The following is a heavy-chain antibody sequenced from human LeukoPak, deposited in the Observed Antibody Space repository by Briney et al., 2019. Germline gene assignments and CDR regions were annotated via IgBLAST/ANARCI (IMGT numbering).Heavy chain of an antibody. Sequence: PGGSLRLSCAASGFTFSSSAMSWVRQVSGKGLEWVSGISDSGHREYYADSVKGRLTISRDNSMNTLYLQMSRLRADDTAVYYCAKNSAFGGVYENWGQGTLVTVSS. J-gene: IGHJ4*02. V-gene: IGHV3-23*01. CDR3: AKNSAFGGVYEN. CDR2: ISDSGHRE. D-gene: IGHD3-16*01. CDR1: GFTFSSSA.